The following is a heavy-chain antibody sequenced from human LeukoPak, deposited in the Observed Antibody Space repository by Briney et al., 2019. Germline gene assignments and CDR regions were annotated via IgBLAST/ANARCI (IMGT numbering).Heavy chain of an antibody. CDR3: AREGRVGATRDAFDI. CDR2: ISYDGSNK. Sequence: GGSLRLSCAASGFTFSSYGMHWVRQAPGKGLEWVAVISYDGSNKYYADSVKGRFTISRDNAKNSLYLQMNSLRAEDTAVYYCAREGRVGATRDAFDIWGQGTMVTVSS. CDR1: GFTFSSYG. D-gene: IGHD1-26*01. V-gene: IGHV3-30*03. J-gene: IGHJ3*02.